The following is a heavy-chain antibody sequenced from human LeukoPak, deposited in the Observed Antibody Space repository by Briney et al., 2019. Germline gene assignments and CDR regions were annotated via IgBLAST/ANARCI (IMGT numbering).Heavy chain of an antibody. V-gene: IGHV3-48*03. J-gene: IGHJ4*02. Sequence: PGGALILSCAASGFTFSSYEMNWVRQAPGEGVEGVSYISSSGSTIYYAASVKGRFTISRDNAKNSLYLQMNSLRAEDTAVYYCARGSSGYARWDFDYWGQGTLVTVSS. CDR3: ARGSSGYARWDFDY. CDR2: ISSSGSTI. CDR1: GFTFSSYE. D-gene: IGHD3-22*01.